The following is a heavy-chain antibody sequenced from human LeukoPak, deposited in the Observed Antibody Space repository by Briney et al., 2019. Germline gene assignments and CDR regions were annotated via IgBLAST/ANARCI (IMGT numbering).Heavy chain of an antibody. CDR1: GFTFSSYA. D-gene: IGHD2-2*01. J-gene: IGHJ5*02. CDR2: ISYDGSNK. CDR3: ARQVVPAASHKNWFDP. V-gene: IGHV3-30-3*01. Sequence: PGRSLRLSCAASGFTFSSYAMNWVRQAPGKGLEWVAFISYDGSNKYYADSVKGRFTISRDNSKNTLYLQMNSLRAEDTAVYYYARQVVPAASHKNWFDPWGQGTLVTVSS.